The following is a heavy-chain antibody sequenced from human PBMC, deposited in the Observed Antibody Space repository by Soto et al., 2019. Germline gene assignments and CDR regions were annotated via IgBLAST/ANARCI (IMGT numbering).Heavy chain of an antibody. CDR3: TRDWDS. Sequence: PGGSLRLSCAVSGIVFRNYWMAWARQAPGKGLEWVAVIKQDGSETHYVESVRGRFTISRDNAKNSLYLQMNSLRVDDTAVYYCTRDWDSWGQGTLVTVSS. J-gene: IGHJ4*02. CDR2: IKQDGSET. V-gene: IGHV3-7*01. CDR1: GIVFRNYW.